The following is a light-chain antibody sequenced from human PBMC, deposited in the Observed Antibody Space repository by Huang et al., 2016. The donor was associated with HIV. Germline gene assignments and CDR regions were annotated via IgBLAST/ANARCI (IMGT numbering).Light chain of an antibody. J-gene: IGKJ4*01. Sequence: DIVLTQSPGTLSLSPGARDAHSCRASQNITNNYLAWYQQRSGQAPRLLIYGASTRAMGIPDRFSGSGSGTDFTLIINRLEPQDSAVYYCQQYLSSPLTFGGGTNVEIK. CDR1: QNITNNY. CDR2: GAS. V-gene: IGKV3-20*01. CDR3: QQYLSSPLT.